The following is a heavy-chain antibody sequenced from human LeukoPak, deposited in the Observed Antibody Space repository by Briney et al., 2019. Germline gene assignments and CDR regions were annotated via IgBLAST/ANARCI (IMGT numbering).Heavy chain of an antibody. CDR2: INPSGGST. CDR1: GYTFTSYY. CDR3: ARELAAAGTDYYYGMDV. J-gene: IGHJ6*02. D-gene: IGHD6-13*01. Sequence: GASVKVSCKASGYTFTSYYMHWVRQAPGQGLEWMGIINPSGGSTSYAQKFQGRVTMTRDTSTSTVYMELSSLRSEDTAVYYCARELAAAGTDYYYGMDVWGQGTTVTVSS. V-gene: IGHV1-46*01.